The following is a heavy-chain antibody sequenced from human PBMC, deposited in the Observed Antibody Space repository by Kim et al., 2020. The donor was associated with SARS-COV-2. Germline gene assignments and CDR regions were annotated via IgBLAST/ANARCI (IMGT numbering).Heavy chain of an antibody. CDR3: ATASNYDILTGYSHPPDY. CDR1: GYTLTELS. Sequence: ASVKVSCKVSGYTLTELSMHWVRQAPGKGLEWMGGFDPEDGETIYAQKFQGRDTMTEDTSTDTAYMELSSLRSEDTAVYYCATASNYDILTGYSHPPDYWGQGTLVTVSS. J-gene: IGHJ4*02. V-gene: IGHV1-24*01. CDR2: FDPEDGET. D-gene: IGHD3-9*01.